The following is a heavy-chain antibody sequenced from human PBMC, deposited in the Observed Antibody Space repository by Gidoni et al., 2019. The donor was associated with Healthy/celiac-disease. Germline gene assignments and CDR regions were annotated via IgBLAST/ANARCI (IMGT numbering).Heavy chain of an antibody. CDR3: AKDMGSSWYNPDYYYYYGMDV. CDR2: ISWNSGSI. J-gene: IGHJ6*02. CDR1: GFTFDDYA. V-gene: IGHV3-9*01. D-gene: IGHD6-13*01. Sequence: EVQLVESGGGLVQPGRSLRLSCAASGFTFDDYAMHWVRQAPGKGLEWVSGISWNSGSIGYADSVKGRFTISRDNAKNSLYLQMNSLRAEDTALYYCAKDMGSSWYNPDYYYYYGMDVWGQGTTVTVSS.